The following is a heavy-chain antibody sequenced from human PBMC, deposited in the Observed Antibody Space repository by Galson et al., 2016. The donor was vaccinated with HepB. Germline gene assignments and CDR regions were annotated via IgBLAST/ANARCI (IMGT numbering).Heavy chain of an antibody. Sequence: SLRLSCAASGVTFSSYAMSWVRQAPGKGLEWVSAISGSGDSTYYADSVKGRFTISRDNSKNTLFLQMNSLRAEDTALYYCAKESRITVGGAFDIGGQGTMVTVSS. CDR3: AKESRITVGGAFDI. J-gene: IGHJ3*02. CDR2: ISGSGDST. V-gene: IGHV3-23*01. CDR1: GVTFSSYA. D-gene: IGHD6-19*01.